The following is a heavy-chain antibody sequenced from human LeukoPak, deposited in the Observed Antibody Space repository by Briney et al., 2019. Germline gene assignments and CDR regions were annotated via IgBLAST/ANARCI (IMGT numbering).Heavy chain of an antibody. V-gene: IGHV3-49*04. CDR3: TRDTTYYYDSSGYRLFDC. J-gene: IGHJ4*02. D-gene: IGHD3-22*01. CDR2: IRSKAYGGTT. Sequence: GGSLRLSCTASGFTFGDYAMSWVRQAPGKGLEWVGFIRSKAYGGTTEYAASVKGRFTISRDDSKSIAYLQMNSLKTEDTAVYYCTRDTTYYYDSSGYRLFDCWGQGTLVTVS. CDR1: GFTFGDYA.